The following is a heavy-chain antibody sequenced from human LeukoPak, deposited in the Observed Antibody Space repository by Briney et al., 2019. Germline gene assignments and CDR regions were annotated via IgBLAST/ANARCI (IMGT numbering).Heavy chain of an antibody. CDR1: GFIFNSYG. Sequence: GGSLRLSCAASGFIFNSYGMHWVRQAPGKGLEWVAFIWYDGSNKYYTDSVKGRFTISRDNSKNTLYLQMNSLRAEDTAVYYCARLFSNTFYYHSGTHLDYWGQGTLVTVSS. CDR2: IWYDGSNK. J-gene: IGHJ4*02. V-gene: IGHV3-33*01. D-gene: IGHD3-10*01. CDR3: ARLFSNTFYYHSGTHLDY.